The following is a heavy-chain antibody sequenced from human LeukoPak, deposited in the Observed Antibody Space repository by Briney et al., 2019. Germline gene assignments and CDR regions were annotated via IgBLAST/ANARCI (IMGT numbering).Heavy chain of an antibody. CDR1: GFTVSSNY. CDR3: ARGAGYNYPYYFDY. Sequence: GGSLRLSCAASGFTVSSNYMNWVRQAPCKGLQWVSVIYGGGNIYYADSVKGRFTISRDNSKNTLYLQMNSLRAEDTAVYYCARGAGYNYPYYFDYWGQGTLVTVSS. V-gene: IGHV3-53*01. D-gene: IGHD5-24*01. CDR2: IYGGGNI. J-gene: IGHJ4*02.